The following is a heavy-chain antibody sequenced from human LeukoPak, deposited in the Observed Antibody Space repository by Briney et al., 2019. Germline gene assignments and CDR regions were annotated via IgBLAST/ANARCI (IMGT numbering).Heavy chain of an antibody. V-gene: IGHV3-38-3*01. Sequence: GGSLRLSCAASGFTFSSSWMHWVCQAPGKGLEWVSSIRGGYTYSADSRKGIFTISRDNSKNTLHLQMNSLRVEDTAVYYCARDNIAGSGSSDWGQGTLVTVSS. CDR3: ARDNIAGSGSSD. J-gene: IGHJ4*02. CDR1: GFTFSSSW. D-gene: IGHD3-10*01. CDR2: IRGGYT.